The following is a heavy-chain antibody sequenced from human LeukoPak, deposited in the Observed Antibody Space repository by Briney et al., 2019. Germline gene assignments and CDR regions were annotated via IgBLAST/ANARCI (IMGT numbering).Heavy chain of an antibody. D-gene: IGHD2/OR15-2a*01. Sequence: GGSLRLSSAASGFTFSSYAMHWVRQAPRKGLEWVAVISYDGSNKYYADSVKGRFTISRDNSKNTLYLQMNSLRAEDTAVYYCARSIDVTYYYYGMDVWGQGTTVTVSS. V-gene: IGHV3-30-3*01. CDR2: ISYDGSNK. CDR3: ARSIDVTYYYYGMDV. CDR1: GFTFSSYA. J-gene: IGHJ6*02.